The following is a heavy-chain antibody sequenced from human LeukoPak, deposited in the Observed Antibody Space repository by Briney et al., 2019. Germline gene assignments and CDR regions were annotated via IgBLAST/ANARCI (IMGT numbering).Heavy chain of an antibody. D-gene: IGHD3-10*01. CDR2: MNPNSGNT. CDR3: AGGRLGITMVRGVRTKQYYFDY. J-gene: IGHJ4*02. CDR1: GYTFTSYD. Sequence: GAAVKVSCKASGYTFTSYDINWVRQATGQGLEWMGWMNPNSGNTGYAQKFQGRVTMTRNTSISTAYMELSSLRSEDTAVYYCAGGRLGITMVRGVRTKQYYFDYWGQGTLVTVSS. V-gene: IGHV1-8*01.